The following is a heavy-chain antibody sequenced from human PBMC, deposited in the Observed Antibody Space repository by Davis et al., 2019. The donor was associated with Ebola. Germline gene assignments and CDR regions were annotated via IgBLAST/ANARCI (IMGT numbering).Heavy chain of an antibody. Sequence: PSETLSLTCAVSGGSTSSGRYSWSWIQQPPGKGLEWIGYIYHSGSTYYNPSLKSRVTISVDRSKNQFSLKLNSVTAADTAGYYCAREGDGYNPDQLFDYWGQGTLVTVSS. D-gene: IGHD5-24*01. J-gene: IGHJ4*02. V-gene: IGHV4-30-2*01. CDR1: GGSTSSGRYS. CDR2: IYHSGST. CDR3: AREGDGYNPDQLFDY.